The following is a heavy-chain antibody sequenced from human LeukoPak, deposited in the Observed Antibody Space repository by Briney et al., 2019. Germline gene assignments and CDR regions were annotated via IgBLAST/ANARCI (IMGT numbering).Heavy chain of an antibody. CDR1: GFTFDDYG. J-gene: IGHJ5*01. D-gene: IGHD3-22*01. Sequence: GGSLRLSCAASGFTFDDYGMSWVRQAPGKGLEWVSGINWNGGSTGYADSAKGRFTISRDNAKNSLYLQMNSLRAEDTALYHCAREMDSSMGVDWFYSWGQGTLVTVSS. CDR2: INWNGGST. V-gene: IGHV3-20*01. CDR3: AREMDSSMGVDWFYS.